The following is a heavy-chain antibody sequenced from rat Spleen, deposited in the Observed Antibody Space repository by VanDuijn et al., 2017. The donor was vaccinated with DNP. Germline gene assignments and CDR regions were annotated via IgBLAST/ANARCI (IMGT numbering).Heavy chain of an antibody. V-gene: IGHV1-43*01. J-gene: IGHJ3*01. CDR3: VSYYYRDWFAN. D-gene: IGHD1-1*01. CDR1: GYTFTSYY. CDR2: INMGSGDT. Sequence: QVQLQQSGAELAKPDSSVKISCKASGYTFTSYYIGWIKQTTGQGLEYIAYINMGSGDTNYNEKFKGKATLTVDRSSSTAFMQLTSLTPDDSAVYYCVSYYYRDWFANWGQGTLVTVSS.